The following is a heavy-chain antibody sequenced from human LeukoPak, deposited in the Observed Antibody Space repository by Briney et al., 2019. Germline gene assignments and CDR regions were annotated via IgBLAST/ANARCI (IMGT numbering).Heavy chain of an antibody. CDR3: ATDRSNYDILTGSLSE. CDR2: ISWNSGSI. D-gene: IGHD3-9*01. V-gene: IGHV3-9*01. J-gene: IGHJ4*02. Sequence: GGSLRLSCAASGFTFDDYAMHWVRQAPGKGLEWVSGISWNSGSIGYADSVKGRFTISRDNAKNSLYLQMNSLRAEDTAVYYCATDRSNYDILTGSLSEWGQGTLVTVSS. CDR1: GFTFDDYA.